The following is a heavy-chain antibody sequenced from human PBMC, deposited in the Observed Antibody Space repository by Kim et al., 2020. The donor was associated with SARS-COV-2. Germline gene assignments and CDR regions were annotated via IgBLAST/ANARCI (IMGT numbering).Heavy chain of an antibody. CDR3: AKNLYYDSSGYYYEFDY. V-gene: IGHV3-30*02. D-gene: IGHD3-22*01. J-gene: IGHJ4*02. Sequence: VKGRFTISRDNTKNTLYLQMNSLRAEDTAVYYCAKNLYYDSSGYYYEFDYWGQGTLVTVSS.